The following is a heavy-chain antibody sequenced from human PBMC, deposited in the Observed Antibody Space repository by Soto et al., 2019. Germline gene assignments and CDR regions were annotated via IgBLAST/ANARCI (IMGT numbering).Heavy chain of an antibody. Sequence: ASVTFSCTASGYTFTSYYMQWVRQDPGQGLEWMGIINPSGGSTSYAQKFQGRVTMTRDTSNNQFSLQLNSVTPEDTAVYFCAKGDNLGPKTGYAFDPWGQGIMVTVSS. CDR2: INPSGGST. D-gene: IGHD5-12*01. CDR1: GYTFTSYY. CDR3: AKGDNLGPKTGYAFDP. J-gene: IGHJ5*02. V-gene: IGHV1-46*01.